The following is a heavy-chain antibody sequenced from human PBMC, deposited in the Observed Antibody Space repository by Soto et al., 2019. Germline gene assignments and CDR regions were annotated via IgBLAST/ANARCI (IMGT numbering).Heavy chain of an antibody. Sequence: PGGSLRLSCAASGFYFDDYAIHWVRQTPGKGLEWVSGISWNGDTIGYADSVKGRFTIYRDNAKNSVYLQMNSLRPEDTALYYCAKALPPGSYYKPLHSWGQGILVTVSS. D-gene: IGHD3-10*01. CDR3: AKALPPGSYYKPLHS. V-gene: IGHV3-9*01. CDR1: GFYFDDYA. CDR2: ISWNGDTI. J-gene: IGHJ4*02.